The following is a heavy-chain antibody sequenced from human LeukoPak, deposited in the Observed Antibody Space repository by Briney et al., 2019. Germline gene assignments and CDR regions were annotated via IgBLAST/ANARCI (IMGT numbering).Heavy chain of an antibody. CDR1: GFTFSNCG. CDR3: ARLSDAFDI. J-gene: IGHJ3*02. CDR2: ISYSEDAK. V-gene: IGHV3-30*03. Sequence: GGSLRLSCVASGFTFSNCGMHWVRQAPGKGPEWVAVISYSEDAKIYADSVRGRFTISRDNSKNTLYLQMDGLRAEDTAVYYCARLSDAFDIWGQGTMVTVPS. D-gene: IGHD3-16*02.